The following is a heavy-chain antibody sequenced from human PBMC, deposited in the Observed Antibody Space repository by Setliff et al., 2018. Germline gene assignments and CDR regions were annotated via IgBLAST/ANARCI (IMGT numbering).Heavy chain of an antibody. CDR3: AKEDYSDSSGYYYETPWFDP. D-gene: IGHD3-22*01. V-gene: IGHV1-69*05. CDR2: IIPIFGTT. Sequence: SVKVSCKASGGTFKNYGISWVRQAPGQGLEWMGGIIPIFGTTNYAQKFQGRATIITDNSQNTVFLQVNSLRPEDSAVYYCAKEDYSDSSGYYYETPWFDPWGQGTLVTVSS. J-gene: IGHJ5*02. CDR1: GGTFKNYG.